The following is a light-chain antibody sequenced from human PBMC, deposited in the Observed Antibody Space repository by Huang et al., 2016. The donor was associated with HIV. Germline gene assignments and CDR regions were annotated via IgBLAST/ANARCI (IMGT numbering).Light chain of an antibody. CDR1: QSVLYSANNKNY. V-gene: IGKV4-1*01. CDR2: WAS. CDR3: QQYYSTERT. Sequence: DIVMTQFPDSLAVSLGERATINCKSSQSVLYSANNKNYLAWYQQKTGQPPKLLMHWASTRESGVPDRFSGSGSGTDFTLTISSLQAEDVAVYYCQQYYSTERTFGGGTKVEIK. J-gene: IGKJ4*01.